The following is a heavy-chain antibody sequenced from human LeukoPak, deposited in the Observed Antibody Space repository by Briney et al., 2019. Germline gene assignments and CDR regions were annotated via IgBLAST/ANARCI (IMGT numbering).Heavy chain of an antibody. CDR2: IYASGST. J-gene: IGHJ5*02. CDR3: ATNILVRDIINWFDP. CDR1: GGSITSYY. Sequence: SETLSLTCTVSGGSITSYYWSWIRQPAGKGLEWIGRIYASGSTTYNPSLKSRVTMSVDTSKTQFSLRLSSVTAADTAVYYCATNILVRDIINWFDPWGQGTLVTVSS. V-gene: IGHV4-4*07. D-gene: IGHD3-10*01.